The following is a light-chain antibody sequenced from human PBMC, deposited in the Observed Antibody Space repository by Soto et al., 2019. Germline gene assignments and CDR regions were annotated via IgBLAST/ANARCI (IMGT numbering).Light chain of an antibody. CDR3: QQYYNWPPYT. J-gene: IGKJ2*01. CDR2: SAS. CDR1: QSVDTN. V-gene: IGKV3-15*01. Sequence: EVVMTQSPATLSVSPGDRATLSCRASQSVDTNVVWYQQKPGQPPRLLVHSASIRATGVPAMFTGIGSGTDFTLTHSGLQADDSAMYYCQQYYNWPPYTFCQGTRLQIK.